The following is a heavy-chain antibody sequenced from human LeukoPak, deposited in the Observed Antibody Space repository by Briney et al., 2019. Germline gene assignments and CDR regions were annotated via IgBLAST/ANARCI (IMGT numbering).Heavy chain of an antibody. CDR1: GVTVSNNF. D-gene: IGHD2-15*01. CDR2: IYGGGST. CDR3: AREYCSGGSCYSGPLDH. V-gene: IGHV3-53*01. J-gene: IGHJ4*02. Sequence: GGSLRLSCAASGVTVSNNFMSWVRQAPGKGLEWVSVIYGGGSTYYADSVKGRFTISRDTSKNTLYLQMNSLRAEDTAVYYCAREYCSGGSCYSGPLDHWGQGTLVTVSS.